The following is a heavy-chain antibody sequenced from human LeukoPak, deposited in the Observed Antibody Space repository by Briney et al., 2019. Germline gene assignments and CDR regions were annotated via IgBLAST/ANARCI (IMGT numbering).Heavy chain of an antibody. J-gene: IGHJ4*02. CDR2: ISSNGGST. V-gene: IGHV3-64*01. CDR3: ASGWGYGDY. D-gene: IGHD5-12*01. Sequence: GGSLRLSCAASGFTFSSYAMHWVRQAPGKGLEYVSAISSNGGSTYYANSVKGRFTIPRDNSKNTLYLQMGSLRAEDMAVYYCASGWGYGDYWGQGTLVTVSS. CDR1: GFTFSSYA.